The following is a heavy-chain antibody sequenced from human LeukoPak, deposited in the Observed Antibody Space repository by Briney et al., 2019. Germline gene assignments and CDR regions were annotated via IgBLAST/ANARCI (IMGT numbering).Heavy chain of an antibody. V-gene: IGHV4-38-2*02. CDR2: IYHSGST. CDR3: ARGLVRGVIISPPYFDY. J-gene: IGHJ4*02. D-gene: IGHD3-10*01. CDR1: GYSISSGYY. Sequence: SETLSLTCTVSGYSISSGYYWGWIRQPPGKGLEWIGSIYHSGSTYYNPSLQSRVTISVDTSNNPFSLKLSSVTAADTAVYYCARGLVRGVIISPPYFDYWGQGTLVTVSS.